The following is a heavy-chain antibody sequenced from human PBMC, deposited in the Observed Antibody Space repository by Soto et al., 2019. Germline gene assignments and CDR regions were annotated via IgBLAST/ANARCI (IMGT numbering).Heavy chain of an antibody. CDR2: INHSGST. J-gene: IGHJ4*02. Sequence: QVHLQQWGAGLLKPSETLSLTCAVYGGSFSGYYWSWIRQPPGKGLEWIGEINHSGSTNYNPSLKSRVTLSVDKSKNQFSLKLSSVTAADTAVYYCASTAGILLWFGEARYYFDYWGQGTLVTV. D-gene: IGHD3-10*01. CDR1: GGSFSGYY. V-gene: IGHV4-34*01. CDR3: ASTAGILLWFGEARYYFDY.